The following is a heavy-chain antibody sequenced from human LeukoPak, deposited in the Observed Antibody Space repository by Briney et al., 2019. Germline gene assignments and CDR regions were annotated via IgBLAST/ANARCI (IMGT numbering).Heavy chain of an antibody. CDR2: ISSSGSTI. CDR1: GFTFSSYE. Sequence: GGSLRLSCAASGFTFSSYEMNWVRQAPGKGLEWVSYISSSGSTIYYADSVKGRFTISRDNAKNSLYLQMNSLRDEDTAVYYCARDPIPYDSSGYYYAWGQGTLVTVSS. D-gene: IGHD3-22*01. CDR3: ARDPIPYDSSGYYYA. J-gene: IGHJ5*02. V-gene: IGHV3-48*03.